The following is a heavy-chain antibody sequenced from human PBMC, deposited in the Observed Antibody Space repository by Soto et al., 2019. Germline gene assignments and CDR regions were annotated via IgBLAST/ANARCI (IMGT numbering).Heavy chain of an antibody. D-gene: IGHD3-22*01. CDR3: ASGGDPYYYDSTDYYPD. CDR1: GGSISSGDYY. J-gene: IGHJ4*02. V-gene: IGHV4-31*03. CDR2: IFYSGST. Sequence: LSETLSLTCTVSGGSISSGDYYWSWIRQHSGKGLEWIGSIFYSGSTYYNPSLKSRVNILVDTSKKQFSLKLSSVTAADTAVYYCASGGDPYYYDSTDYYPDWGQGTLVTVSS.